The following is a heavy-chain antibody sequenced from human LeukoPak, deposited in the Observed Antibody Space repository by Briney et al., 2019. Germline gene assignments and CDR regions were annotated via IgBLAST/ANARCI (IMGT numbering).Heavy chain of an antibody. V-gene: IGHV4-31*03. CDR1: GGSISSGGYY. Sequence: SETLSLTCTVSGGSISSGGYYWSWIRQHPGKGLEWIGYIYYSGSTYYNPSLKSRVTISVDTSKNQFSLKLSSVTAADTAVYYCARGKKATVTTGETPNKHGVNWFDPWGQGTLVTVSS. D-gene: IGHD4-17*01. CDR2: IYYSGST. CDR3: ARGKKATVTTGETPNKHGVNWFDP. J-gene: IGHJ5*02.